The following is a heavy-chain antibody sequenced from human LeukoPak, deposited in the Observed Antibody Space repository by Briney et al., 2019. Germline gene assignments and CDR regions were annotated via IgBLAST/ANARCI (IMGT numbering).Heavy chain of an antibody. CDR1: GFSFSTYS. D-gene: IGHD3-10*01. CDR2: ISSISSA. V-gene: IGHV3-23*01. J-gene: IGHJ4*02. Sequence: GGSLRLSCAASGFSFSTYSMNWVRQSPGKGLEWVSSISSISSAFYADSVKGRFSISRDNSKNTLYLQMNSLRAEDTAVYYCARDGSGSYRGDFDYWGQGTLVTVSS. CDR3: ARDGSGSYRGDFDY.